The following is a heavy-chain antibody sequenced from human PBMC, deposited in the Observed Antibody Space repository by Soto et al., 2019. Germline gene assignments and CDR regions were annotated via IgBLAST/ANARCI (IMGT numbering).Heavy chain of an antibody. J-gene: IGHJ5*02. CDR1: GYTFINYG. D-gene: IGHD3-3*01. CDR3: ARDFRATYDFWSVDWFDP. CDR2: ISAYNGNT. V-gene: IGHV1-18*01. Sequence: QVQLVQSGAEVKKPGASVKVSCKASGYTFINYGISWVRQAPGQGLEWMGWISAYNGNTNYAQKLQGRVTMTTDTSTSTAYMELRSLRSDDTAVYYCARDFRATYDFWSVDWFDPWGQGTLVTVSS.